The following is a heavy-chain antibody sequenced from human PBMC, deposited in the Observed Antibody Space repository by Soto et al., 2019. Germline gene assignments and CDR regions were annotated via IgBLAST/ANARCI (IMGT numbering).Heavy chain of an antibody. CDR2: IYCYDDK. V-gene: IGHV2-5*01. D-gene: IGHD2-15*01. CDR1: GFSLSTSGVG. J-gene: IGHJ4*02. Sequence: GRTLAHPTQNRTLTCTFSGFSLSTSGVGVGWMRQPPGKAREWLALIYCYDDKRYSPSLKSRLTITKDTSKNQVVLTMTNMDPVDTATYYSAHSGSAVVVVAATSFDYWGQGTLVTVSS. CDR3: AHSGSAVVVVAATSFDY.